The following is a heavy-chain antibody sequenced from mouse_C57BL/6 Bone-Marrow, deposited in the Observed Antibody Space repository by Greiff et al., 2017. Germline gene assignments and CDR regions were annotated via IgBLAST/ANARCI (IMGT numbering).Heavy chain of an antibody. Sequence: QVQLQQSDAELVKPGASVKISCKVSGYTFTDPTIHWMKQRPEQGLEWIGYIYPRDGSTKYNETFKGKATLTADKSSTTASMQLNSLTSEDAAVDFCAIHGYDPYWYFDVWGTGTTVTVSS. CDR3: AIHGYDPYWYFDV. J-gene: IGHJ1*03. V-gene: IGHV1-78*01. D-gene: IGHD2-2*01. CDR2: IYPRDGST. CDR1: GYTFTDPT.